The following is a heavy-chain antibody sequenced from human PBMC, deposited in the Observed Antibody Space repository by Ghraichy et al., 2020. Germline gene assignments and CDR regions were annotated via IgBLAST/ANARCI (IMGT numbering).Heavy chain of an antibody. CDR2: ISAYNGNT. D-gene: IGHD3-22*01. V-gene: IGHV1-18*01. CDR3: ARVHYYDSSGYYYVSNYFDY. CDR1: GYTFTSYG. Sequence: ASVKVSCKASGYTFTSYGISWVRQAPGQGLEWMGWISAYNGNTNYAQKLQGRVTMTTDTSTSTAYMELRSLRSDDTAVYYCARVHYYDSSGYYYVSNYFDYWGQGTLVTVSS. J-gene: IGHJ4*02.